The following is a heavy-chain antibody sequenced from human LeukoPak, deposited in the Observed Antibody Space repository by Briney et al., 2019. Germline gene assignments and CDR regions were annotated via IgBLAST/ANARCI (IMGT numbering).Heavy chain of an antibody. Sequence: GGSLRLPCVASGFTFSSYWMHWVRQAPGKGLVWVSRINSDGSSTTYADSVKGRFTISRDNSKNTLYLQLNSLRAEDTAVYYCAKQESWSNFDSWGQGTLVTVSS. V-gene: IGHV3-74*01. CDR3: AKQESWSNFDS. CDR2: INSDGSST. CDR1: GFTFSSYW. J-gene: IGHJ4*02. D-gene: IGHD2-15*01.